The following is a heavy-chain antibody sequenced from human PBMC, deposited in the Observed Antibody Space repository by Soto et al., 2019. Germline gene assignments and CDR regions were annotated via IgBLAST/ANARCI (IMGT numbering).Heavy chain of an antibody. CDR3: AKGGSGNYFTYYYYYGMDV. CDR2: ISYDENNK. J-gene: IGHJ6*02. CDR1: GFSLSNHG. V-gene: IGHV3-30*18. D-gene: IGHD3-22*01. Sequence: QVQLVESGGGVVQPGRSLRLSCAASGFSLSNHGMHWVRQAPGKGLEWVAVISYDENNKYYADSVKGRFTISRDNSKKTVYLEMNNLRAEYTAMYYCAKGGSGNYFTYYYYYGMDVWGQGTTVTVSS.